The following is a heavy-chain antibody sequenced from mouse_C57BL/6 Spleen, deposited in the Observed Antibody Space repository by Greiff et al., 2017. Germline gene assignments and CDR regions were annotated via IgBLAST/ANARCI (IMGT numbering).Heavy chain of an antibody. CDR1: GFNIKDYY. D-gene: IGHD1-1*01. CDR2: IGPEDGDT. CDR3: ARGGDYGSSYFDY. J-gene: IGHJ2*01. Sequence: EVKLVESGAELVKPGASVKLSCTASGFNIKDYYMHWVKQRTEQGLEWIGRIGPEDGDTKYAPKFQGKATITADTSSNTAYLQLSSLTYEDTAVYYCARGGDYGSSYFDYWGQGTTLTVSS. V-gene: IGHV14-2*01.